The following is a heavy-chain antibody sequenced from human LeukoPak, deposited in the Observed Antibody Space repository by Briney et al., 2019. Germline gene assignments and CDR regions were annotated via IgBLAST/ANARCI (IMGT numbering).Heavy chain of an antibody. CDR2: ISDDGGNK. CDR3: ARENDILTGPDY. J-gene: IGHJ4*02. V-gene: IGHV3-30*03. CDR1: RFTLSRYG. D-gene: IGHD3-9*01. Sequence: HAGGSLRLSCAASRFTLSRYGIHWVRQAPGKGLQWLAAISDDGGNKYYGDSVKGRFTISRDNAKNSLYLQMNSLRAEDTAVYYCARENDILTGPDYWGQGTLVTVSS.